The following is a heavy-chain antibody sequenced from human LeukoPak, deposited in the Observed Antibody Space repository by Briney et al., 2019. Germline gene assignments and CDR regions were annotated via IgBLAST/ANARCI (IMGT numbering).Heavy chain of an antibody. V-gene: IGHV1-2*02. CDR2: INPNSGGT. J-gene: IGHJ3*02. Sequence: ASVKVSCKVSGYTFTGYYMHWVRQAPGQGLEWMGWINPNSGGTNYAQKFQGRVTMTRDTSISTAYMELSRLRSDDTAVYYCAREALGSGSTHDAFDIWGQGTMVTVSS. CDR3: AREALGSGSTHDAFDI. D-gene: IGHD6-19*01. CDR1: GYTFTGYY.